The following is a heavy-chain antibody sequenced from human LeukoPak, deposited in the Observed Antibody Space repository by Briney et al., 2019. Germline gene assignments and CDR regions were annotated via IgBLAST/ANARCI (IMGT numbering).Heavy chain of an antibody. V-gene: IGHV4-39*07. CDR1: GGSISSSSYY. D-gene: IGHD3-10*01. J-gene: IGHJ4*02. Sequence: SETLSLTCTVSGGSISSSSYYWGWIRQPPGKGLEWIGSIYYSGSTYYNPSLKSRVTISVDTSKNQFSLKLSSVTAADTAVYYCARDLHYYGSGSYYPHFDYWGQGTLVTVSS. CDR2: IYYSGST. CDR3: ARDLHYYGSGSYYPHFDY.